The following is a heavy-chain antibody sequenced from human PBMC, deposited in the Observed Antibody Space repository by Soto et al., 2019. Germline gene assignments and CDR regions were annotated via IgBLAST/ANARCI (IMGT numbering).Heavy chain of an antibody. Sequence: EVQLLESGGGLVQPGGSLRLSCAASGFTFSSYAMSWVRQAPGKGLEWVSAITGSGGSTYYADSVKGRFTISRDNSKNTLYLQKNSLRAEDTAVYYCANPIGGYDAFDIWGQGTMVTVSS. V-gene: IGHV3-23*01. J-gene: IGHJ3*02. CDR3: ANPIGGYDAFDI. CDR1: GFTFSSYA. CDR2: ITGSGGST. D-gene: IGHD3-16*01.